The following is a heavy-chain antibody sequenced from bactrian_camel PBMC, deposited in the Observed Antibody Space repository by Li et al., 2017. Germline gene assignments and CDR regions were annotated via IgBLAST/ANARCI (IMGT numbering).Heavy chain of an antibody. V-gene: IGHV3S55*01. D-gene: IGHD1*01. CDR3: VRHGESGVRSGYAQWTFGY. CDR1: GFSFATYC. J-gene: IGHJ6*01. Sequence: QVQLVESGGGSVQAGGSLRLSCAASGFSFATYCMAWFRQAPENEREGLATIGSDGSTTYTDSVKGRFTMSRDSAKKIVYLQLNSLESEDTAMYYCVRHGESGVRSGYAQWTFGYWGQGTQVTVS. CDR2: IGSDGST.